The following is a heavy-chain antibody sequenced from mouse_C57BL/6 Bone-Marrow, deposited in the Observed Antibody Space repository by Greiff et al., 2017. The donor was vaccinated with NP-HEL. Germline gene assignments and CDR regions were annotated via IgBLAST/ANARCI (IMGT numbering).Heavy chain of an antibody. V-gene: IGHV1-61*01. D-gene: IGHD1-1*01. CDR3: ARDRKYYGSSYRWYFDV. CDR1: GYTFTSYW. J-gene: IGHJ1*03. CDR2: IYPSDSET. Sequence: VQLQQPGAELVRPGSSVKLSCKASGYTFTSYWMDWVKQRPGQGLEWIGNIYPSDSETHYNQKFKDKATLTVDKSSSTAYMQLSSLTSEDSAVYYCARDRKYYGSSYRWYFDVWGTGTTVTVSS.